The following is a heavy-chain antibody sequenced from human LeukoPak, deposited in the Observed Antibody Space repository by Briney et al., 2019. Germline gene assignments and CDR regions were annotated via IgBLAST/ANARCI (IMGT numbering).Heavy chain of an antibody. CDR2: INPNSGGT. V-gene: IGHV1-2*02. J-gene: IGHJ4*02. CDR1: GYTFTGYY. D-gene: IGHD3-10*01. Sequence: ASVKVSCKASGYTFTGYYIHWVRQAPGQGLEWMGWINPNSGGTNYAQKFQGRVTMTRDTSISTAYMELSRLRSDDTAVYYCARERFGELELYYFDYWGQGTLVTVSS. CDR3: ARERFGELELYYFDY.